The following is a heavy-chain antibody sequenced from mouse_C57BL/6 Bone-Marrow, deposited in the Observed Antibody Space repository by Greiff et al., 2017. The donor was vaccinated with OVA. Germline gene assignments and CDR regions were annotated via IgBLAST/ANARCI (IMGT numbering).Heavy chain of an antibody. J-gene: IGHJ2*01. CDR1: GYTFTSYW. Sequence: QVQLQQPGAELVKPGASVKLSCKASGYTFTSYWMHWVKQRPGQGLEWIGMIHPNSGSTNYNEKFKSKATLTVDKSSSTAYMQRSSLTSEDSAVYYRARKTYSNYDYFDYWGQGTTLTVSS. D-gene: IGHD2-5*01. CDR3: ARKTYSNYDYFDY. V-gene: IGHV1-64*01. CDR2: IHPNSGST.